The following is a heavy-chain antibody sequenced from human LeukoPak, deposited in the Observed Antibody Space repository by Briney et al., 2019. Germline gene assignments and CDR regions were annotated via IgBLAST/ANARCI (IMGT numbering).Heavy chain of an antibody. CDR1: GFTFSSYG. D-gene: IGHD1-26*01. CDR2: ICYDAGNK. V-gene: IGHV3-30*18. CDR3: AKDRGTRSSAYGMDV. Sequence: GGSLRLSCAASGFTFSSYGMHWVRQAPGKGLEWVAVICYDAGNKYSADSVKGRFTISRDNSQNTLYLQMNSLRAEDTAVYYCAKDRGTRSSAYGMDVWGQGTTVTVSS. J-gene: IGHJ6*02.